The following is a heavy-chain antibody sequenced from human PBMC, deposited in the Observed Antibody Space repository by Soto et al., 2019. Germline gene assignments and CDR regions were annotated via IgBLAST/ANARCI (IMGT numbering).Heavy chain of an antibody. D-gene: IGHD2-15*01. V-gene: IGHV3-64*02. CDR2: ISRSGDRT. Sequence: EVQLVGSGEGLVQPGGSLRLSCAASGFTFSSYNIRWIRQAPGKGLEFVSDISRSGDRTYYADSVKGRFTITRDNSKNTVWLQMGSLRAEDMAVYYCARARCSSGQCYYFDYWGRGALVSVSS. CDR3: ARARCSSGQCYYFDY. J-gene: IGHJ4*02. CDR1: GFTFSSYN.